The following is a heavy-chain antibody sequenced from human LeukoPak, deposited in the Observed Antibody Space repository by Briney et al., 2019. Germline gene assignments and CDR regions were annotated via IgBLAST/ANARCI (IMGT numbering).Heavy chain of an antibody. CDR1: GGSISSYY. D-gene: IGHD2-2*01. Sequence: SETLSLTCTVSGGSISSYYWSWIRQPAGKGLEWIGSIYYSGSTYYNPSLKSRVTISVDTSKNQFSLKLSSVTAADTAVYYCARRELGYCSSTSCHSRGSYYFDYWGQGTLVTVSS. CDR3: ARRELGYCSSTSCHSRGSYYFDY. V-gene: IGHV4-59*05. J-gene: IGHJ4*02. CDR2: IYYSGST.